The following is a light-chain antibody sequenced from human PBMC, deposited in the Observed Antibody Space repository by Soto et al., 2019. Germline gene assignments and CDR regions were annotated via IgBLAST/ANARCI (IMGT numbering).Light chain of an antibody. CDR2: DAS. CDR1: QSVNSW. CDR3: YQYFSTPLT. Sequence: IHMTQSPSTLSAFVGDRVTITCRASQSVNSWLAWYQQRPGKAPKLLIYDASTLESGVPSRFSGSGSGTEFTLTISSLQAEDVAVYYCYQYFSTPLTFGGGTKVDIK. V-gene: IGKV1-5*01. J-gene: IGKJ4*01.